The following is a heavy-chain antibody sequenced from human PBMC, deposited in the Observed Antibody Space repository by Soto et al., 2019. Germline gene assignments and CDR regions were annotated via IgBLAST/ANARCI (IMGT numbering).Heavy chain of an antibody. CDR2: IYHSGST. CDR3: ARGDDYGDYLARGYFDY. D-gene: IGHD4-17*01. CDR1: GGSTSSGGYS. J-gene: IGHJ4*02. V-gene: IGHV4-30-2*01. Sequence: TLSLTCAVSGGSTSSGGYSWSWIRQPPGKGLEWIGYIYHSGSTYYNPSLKSRVTISVDRSKNQFSLKLSSVTAADTAVYYCARGDDYGDYLARGYFDYWGQGTLVTVSS.